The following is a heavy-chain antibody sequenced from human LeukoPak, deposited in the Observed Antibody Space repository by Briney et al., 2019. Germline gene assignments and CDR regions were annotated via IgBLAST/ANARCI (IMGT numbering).Heavy chain of an antibody. J-gene: IGHJ4*02. CDR1: GFGVSGNA. V-gene: IGHV3-23*01. D-gene: IGHD6-19*01. CDR2: LGSDGRT. CDR3: ARRSGIAVAGAFDY. Sequence: GGSLRLSCEASGFGVSGNAMAWVRQAAGKGLQWVSGLGSDGRTHYADSVKGRFTISRDNSKNTLYLQMNSLRAEDTAVYYCARRSGIAVAGAFDYWGQGTLVTVSS.